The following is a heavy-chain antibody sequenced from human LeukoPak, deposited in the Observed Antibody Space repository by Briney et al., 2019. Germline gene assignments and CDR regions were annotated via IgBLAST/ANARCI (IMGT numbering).Heavy chain of an antibody. D-gene: IGHD6-25*01. V-gene: IGHV4-4*07. J-gene: IGHJ4*02. CDR1: GGSISSYY. Sequence: PSETPSLTCTVSGGSISSYYWSWLRQPAGKGLEWIGRIYTSGSTNYNPSLKSRVTMSVDTSKNQFSLKLSSVTAADTAVYYCARSPEESSIAARFPGQIIYDYWGQGTLVTVSS. CDR2: IYTSGST. CDR3: ARSPEESSIAARFPGQIIYDY.